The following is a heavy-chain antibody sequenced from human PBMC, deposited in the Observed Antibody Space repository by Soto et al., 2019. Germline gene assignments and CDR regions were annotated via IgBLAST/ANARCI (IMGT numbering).Heavy chain of an antibody. D-gene: IGHD5-18*01. J-gene: IGHJ6*02. V-gene: IGHV1-69*14. CDR1: GGTFSSAG. Sequence: QVQLVQSGAEVKRPGSSVKVSCKASGGTFSSAGISWVRQAPGQGLEWMGGIIPMFATPNYAQTFQGRVTISADKSTSTAYMELSSLRSEDTAVYYCASPTDTAMVGLYGMDVWGQGITVTVSS. CDR2: IIPMFATP. CDR3: ASPTDTAMVGLYGMDV.